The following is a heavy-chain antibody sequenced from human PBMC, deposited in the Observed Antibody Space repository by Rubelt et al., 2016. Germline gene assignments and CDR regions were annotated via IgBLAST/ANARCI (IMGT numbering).Heavy chain of an antibody. CDR3: AREITPADLD. D-gene: IGHD2-2*01. V-gene: IGHV3-30*04. Sequence: VQLVESGGGLVQPGGSLRLSCAASGFTFSSYAMHWVRQAPGKGLEWVAVISYDGSNKYYADSVKGRFTISRDNYKNTLYLQMNSLRAEDTAVYYCAREITPADLDWGQGTLVTVSS. J-gene: IGHJ4*02. CDR2: ISYDGSNK. CDR1: GFTFSSYA.